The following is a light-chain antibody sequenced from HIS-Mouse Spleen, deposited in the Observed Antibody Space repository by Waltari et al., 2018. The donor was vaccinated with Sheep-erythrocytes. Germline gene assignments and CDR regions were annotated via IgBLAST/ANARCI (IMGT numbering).Light chain of an antibody. CDR2: EGS. CDR3: CSYAGSSTPWV. Sequence: PGPSITIPCTGTSSDVGRYNLVSWYQQHPGKAPKLMIYEGSKRSSGVSNRFSGSKSGNTASLTISGLQAEDEADYYCCSYAGSSTPWVFGGGTKLTVL. V-gene: IGLV2-23*01. J-gene: IGLJ3*02. CDR1: SSDVGRYNL.